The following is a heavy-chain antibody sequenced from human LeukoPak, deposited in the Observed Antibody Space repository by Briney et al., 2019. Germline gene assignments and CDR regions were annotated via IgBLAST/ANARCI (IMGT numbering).Heavy chain of an antibody. D-gene: IGHD3-22*01. CDR1: GGSIRSNNYY. J-gene: IGHJ1*01. V-gene: IGHV4-39*07. CDR2: IYYSGST. CDR3: ARTLGYYDSSGYYHRGYFQH. Sequence: PSETLSLTCTVSGGSIRSNNYYWGWVRQPPGKGLEWIGTIYYSGSTSYNPSLKSRVTISVDRSKNQFSLKLSSVTAADTAVYYCARTLGYYDSSGYYHRGYFQHWGQGTLVTVSS.